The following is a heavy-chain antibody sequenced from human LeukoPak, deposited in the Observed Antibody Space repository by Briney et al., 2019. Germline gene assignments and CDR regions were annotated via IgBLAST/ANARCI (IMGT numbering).Heavy chain of an antibody. D-gene: IGHD3-22*01. V-gene: IGHV1-2*02. CDR3: ARDRYYDSSGYVTDH. CDR2: INPNSGGT. CDR1: GYTFTGYY. J-gene: IGHJ4*02. Sequence: ASVKVSCKASGYTFTGYYMHWVRQAPGQGLEWMGWINPNSGGTNYAQKFQGRVTMTRDTSISTAYMELSGLRSDDTAVYYCARDRYYDSSGYVTDHWGQGTLVTVSS.